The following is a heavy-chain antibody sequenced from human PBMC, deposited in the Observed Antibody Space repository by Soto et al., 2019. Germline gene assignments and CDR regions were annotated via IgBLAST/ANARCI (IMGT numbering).Heavy chain of an antibody. D-gene: IGHD6-13*01. CDR1: GFSLSTSGVG. CDR2: IYWNDDK. CDR3: AHRGLKQQLVDNWFDP. J-gene: IGHJ5*02. V-gene: IGHV2-5*01. Sequence: QITLKESGPTLVKPTQTLTLTCTFSGFSLSTSGVGVGWIRQPPGKALEWLALIYWNDDKRYSPSLKSRLTITKDTSKNQVVLTMTNMDPVDTATYYCAHRGLKQQLVDNWFDPWGQGTLVTVSS.